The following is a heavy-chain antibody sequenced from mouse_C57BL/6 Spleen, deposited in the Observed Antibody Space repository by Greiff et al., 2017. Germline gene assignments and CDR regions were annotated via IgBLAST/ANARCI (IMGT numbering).Heavy chain of an antibody. J-gene: IGHJ3*01. CDR3: ARPRYYGSSPFAY. V-gene: IGHV5-9*01. D-gene: IGHD1-1*01. CDR2: ISGGGGNT. CDR1: GFTFSSYT. Sequence: EVKVEESGGGLVKPGGSLKLSCAASGFTFSSYTMSWVRQTPEKRLEWVATISGGGGNTYYPDSVKGRFTISRDNAKNTLYLQMSSLRSVDTALYYCARPRYYGSSPFAYWGQGTLVTVSA.